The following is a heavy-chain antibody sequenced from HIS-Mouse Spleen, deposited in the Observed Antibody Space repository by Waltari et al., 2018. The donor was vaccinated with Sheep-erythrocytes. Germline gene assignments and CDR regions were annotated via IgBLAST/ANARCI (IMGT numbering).Heavy chain of an antibody. CDR1: GFSFDDYA. D-gene: IGHD1-1*01. Sequence: EVQLVESGGGLVQPGRSLRLSCAASGFSFDDYAMHWVRQAPGKGLGGVSGISWNSGSIGYADSVKGRFTISRDNAKNSLYLQMNSLRAEDTAVYYCARDTGTDAFDIWGQGTMVTVSS. CDR2: ISWNSGSI. J-gene: IGHJ3*02. CDR3: ARDTGTDAFDI. V-gene: IGHV3-9*01.